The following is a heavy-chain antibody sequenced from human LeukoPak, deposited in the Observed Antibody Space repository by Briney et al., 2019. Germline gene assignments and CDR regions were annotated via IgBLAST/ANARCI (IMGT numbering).Heavy chain of an antibody. J-gene: IGHJ5*02. D-gene: IGHD2-21*01. CDR2: IYNRGST. V-gene: IGHV4-59*01. CDR3: ARHSICFDP. CDR1: GASISGYY. Sequence: TETLSLTCTVSGASISGYYWTWIRQPPGKGLEWIGYIYNRGSTNYNPSLKSRVTMSVDTSKNQFSLKVTSVTPADTAVYYCARHSICFDPWGQGTLVTVSS.